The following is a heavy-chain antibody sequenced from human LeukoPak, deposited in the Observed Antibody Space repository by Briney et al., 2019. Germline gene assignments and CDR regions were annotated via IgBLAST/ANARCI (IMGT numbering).Heavy chain of an antibody. CDR2: MDPNSGNT. D-gene: IGHD2-8*01. Sequence: ASVKVSCKASGYTFTSYDINWVRQATGQGLEWMGWMDPNSGNTAYAQKFQGRVTMTRNTSISTAYMELSSLRSEDTAVYYCAKPPHYCTNGVCPHYYNYGMDVWGQGTTVTVSS. CDR1: GYTFTSYD. J-gene: IGHJ6*02. CDR3: AKPPHYCTNGVCPHYYNYGMDV. V-gene: IGHV1-8*01.